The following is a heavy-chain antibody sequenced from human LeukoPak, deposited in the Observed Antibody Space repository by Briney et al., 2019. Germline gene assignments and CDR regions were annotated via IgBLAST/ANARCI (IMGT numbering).Heavy chain of an antibody. CDR3: ARDVVGSSSSDY. CDR1: GFTFSSYV. D-gene: IGHD6-6*01. V-gene: IGHV3-33*01. J-gene: IGHJ4*02. CDR2: IWYDRSNK. Sequence: GGSLRLSCAASGFTFSSYVMHWVRQAPGKGVEWVAVIWYDRSNKYYADSVKGRFTISRDNSKNTLYLKMNSLRAEDTAVYYCARDVVGSSSSDYWGQGTLVTVSS.